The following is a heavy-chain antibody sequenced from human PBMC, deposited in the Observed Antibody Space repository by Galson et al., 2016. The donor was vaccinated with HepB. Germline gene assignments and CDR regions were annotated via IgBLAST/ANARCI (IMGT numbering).Heavy chain of an antibody. D-gene: IGHD2-15*01. Sequence: SLRLSCAASGFTFSNYAMSWVRQTPGKGLEWVSGISGSGGSTYYTDHVKGRFTISRDNSMNTLYLEMNSLGVEDSAIYFCAKDWVVVFSGGGYHFDHWGQGVVVTVTS. CDR1: GFTFSNYA. CDR3: AKDWVVVFSGGGYHFDH. J-gene: IGHJ4*02. V-gene: IGHV3-23*01. CDR2: ISGSGGST.